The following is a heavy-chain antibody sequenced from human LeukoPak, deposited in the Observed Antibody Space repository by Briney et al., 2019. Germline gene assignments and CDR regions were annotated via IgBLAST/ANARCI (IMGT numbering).Heavy chain of an antibody. CDR3: ARHYYGSGTKIDY. D-gene: IGHD3-10*01. CDR1: GYTFTVYY. CDR2: INPNSGGT. Sequence: ASVKVSCKASGYTFTVYYMHWVRQAPGQGLEWMGWINPNSGGTNYAQKFQGRVTMTRDTSISTAYMELSRLRSDDTAVYYCARHYYGSGTKIDYWGQGTLVTVSS. J-gene: IGHJ4*02. V-gene: IGHV1-2*02.